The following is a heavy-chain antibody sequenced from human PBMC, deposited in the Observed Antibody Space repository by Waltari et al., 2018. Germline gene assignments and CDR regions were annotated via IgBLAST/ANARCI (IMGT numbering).Heavy chain of an antibody. CDR2: IRTKAFGGKT. V-gene: IGHV3-49*03. CDR1: GFTFGDYP. D-gene: IGHD2-21*02. J-gene: IGHJ4*02. Sequence: EVQLVESGGGLVQPGRSLRLSCTASGFTFGDYPLTWFRQAPGKGLEWVGFIRTKAFGGKTEYAGSVKGRFTISRDDSKSIAYLQMNSLKTEDTAVYYCTRRQSGDAAGYWGQGTLVTVSS. CDR3: TRRQSGDAAGY.